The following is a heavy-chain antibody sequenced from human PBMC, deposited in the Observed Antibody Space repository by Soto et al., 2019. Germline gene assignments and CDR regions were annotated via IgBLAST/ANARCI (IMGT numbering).Heavy chain of an antibody. J-gene: IGHJ6*02. CDR3: ARSRDGYSFYFYYGMDG. V-gene: IGHV3-48*01. Sequence: GGSLRLSCAASGFTFSSYSMNWVRQAPGKGLEWVSYISSSSSTIYYADSVKGRFTISRDNSKDTLYLQMNSLRAEDTAVYYCARSRDGYSFYFYYGMDGWGQGTTVTVSS. CDR1: GFTFSSYS. D-gene: IGHD4-4*01. CDR2: ISSSSSTI.